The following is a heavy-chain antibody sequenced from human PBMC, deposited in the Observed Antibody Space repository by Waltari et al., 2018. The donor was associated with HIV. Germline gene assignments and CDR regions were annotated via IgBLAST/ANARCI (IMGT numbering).Heavy chain of an antibody. CDR1: GFTVSSNY. CDR3: ARDRGDSFFPY. J-gene: IGHJ4*02. V-gene: IGHV3-53*01. D-gene: IGHD5-18*01. Sequence: VQLVQSGGGLLQPGGSLRLSCVASGFTVSSNYMSWVRQAPGQGLEWVSVIYSGGSTFYADSGQGRFTISRDNAKNTLFLQLNSLRAEDTAVYYCARDRGDSFFPYWGQGTLVTVSS. CDR2: IYSGGST.